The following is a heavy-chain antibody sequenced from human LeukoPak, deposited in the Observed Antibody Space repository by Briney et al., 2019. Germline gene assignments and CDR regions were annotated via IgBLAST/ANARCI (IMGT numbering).Heavy chain of an antibody. Sequence: GGSLRLSCAASGSSVTTSYLSWVRQAPGKGLEWVSLIYSGGSTYYADSVKGRFSISRDKSKNTLYLQINSLRADDTAVYYCARASTDNWYNYFDLWGQGTLVTVSP. CDR3: ARASTDNWYNYFDL. J-gene: IGHJ4*02. V-gene: IGHV3-66*01. D-gene: IGHD1/OR15-1a*01. CDR2: IYSGGST. CDR1: GSSVTTSY.